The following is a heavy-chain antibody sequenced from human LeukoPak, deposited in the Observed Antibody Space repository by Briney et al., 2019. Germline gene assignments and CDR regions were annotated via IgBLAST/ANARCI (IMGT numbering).Heavy chain of an antibody. CDR2: IYYSGST. V-gene: IGHV4-59*11. CDR1: GGSISSHY. D-gene: IGHD4-23*01. J-gene: IGHJ4*02. CDR3: ARGDTVVTRRFDY. Sequence: SETLSLTCTVSGGSISSHYWSWIRQPPGKGLEWIGYIYYSGSTNYNPSLKSRVTISVDTSKNQFSLKLSSVTAADTAVYYCARGDTVVTRRFDYWGQGTLVTVSS.